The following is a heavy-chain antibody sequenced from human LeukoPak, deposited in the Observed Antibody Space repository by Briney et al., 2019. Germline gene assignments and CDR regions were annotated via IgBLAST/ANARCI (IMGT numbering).Heavy chain of an antibody. J-gene: IGHJ4*02. Sequence: SVKVSCKASGGTFSSYAISWVRQAPGQGLEWMGGIIPIFGTANYAQKFQGRVTITADESTSTAYMELSSLRSEDTAVYYCARGEMATITSFDYWGQGTLVTVSS. CDR1: GGTFSSYA. CDR2: IIPIFGTA. V-gene: IGHV1-69*13. CDR3: ARGEMATITSFDY. D-gene: IGHD5-24*01.